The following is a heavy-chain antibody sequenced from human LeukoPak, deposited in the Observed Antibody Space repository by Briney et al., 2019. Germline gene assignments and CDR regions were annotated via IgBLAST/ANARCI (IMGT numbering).Heavy chain of an antibody. Sequence: RGSLRLSCAASGFTLTNDFMTWVRQAPGKGLEWVGRIKSEIEGGTTDHAASVKGRFAISRDESTNTLFLQMISLRNEDTAVYYCALAWFGESRDGLDIWGRGSMVVVSS. CDR1: GFTLTNDF. J-gene: IGHJ3*02. V-gene: IGHV3-15*01. CDR3: ALAWFGESRDGLDI. CDR2: IKSEIEGGTT. D-gene: IGHD3-10*01.